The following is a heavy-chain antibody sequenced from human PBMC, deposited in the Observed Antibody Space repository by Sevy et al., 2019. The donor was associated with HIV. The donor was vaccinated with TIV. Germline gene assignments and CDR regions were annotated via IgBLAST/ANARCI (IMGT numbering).Heavy chain of an antibody. CDR3: VRDDRDGYFDY. V-gene: IGHV1-2*02. CDR1: GYTFTGYY. Sequence: ASVKVSCKASGYTFTGYYMHWVRQAPGQELEWMGWINPDSGGPNCAPKFQGRVTLTRDTSISTAYMELSRLKSDDTAVYYCVRDDRDGYFDYWGQGTLVTVSS. CDR2: INPDSGGP. J-gene: IGHJ4*02.